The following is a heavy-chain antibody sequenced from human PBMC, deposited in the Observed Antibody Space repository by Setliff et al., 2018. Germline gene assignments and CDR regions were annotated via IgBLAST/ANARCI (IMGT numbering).Heavy chain of an antibody. CDR2: ISGSGSSS. CDR1: GFTSSMYG. CDR3: AKDNGKGHLYLLEGYFDY. D-gene: IGHD2-15*01. J-gene: IGHJ4*02. V-gene: IGHV3-NL1*01. Sequence: GESLKISCAASGFTSSMYGVHWVRQAPGKGLEWVSHISGSGSSSSYADSVKGRFTISRDNARNTLYLQMNSLRAEDTAVYYCAKDNGKGHLYLLEGYFDYWGQGALVTVSS.